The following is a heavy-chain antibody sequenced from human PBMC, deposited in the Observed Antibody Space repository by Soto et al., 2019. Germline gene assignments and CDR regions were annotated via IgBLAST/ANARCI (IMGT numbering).Heavy chain of an antibody. J-gene: IGHJ4*02. CDR1: GGTFSSYA. D-gene: IGHD6-13*01. V-gene: IGHV1-69*13. Sequence: ASVKVSCKASGGTFSSYAISWVRQAPGQGLEWMGGIIPIFGTANYAQKFQGRVTITADESTSTAYMELSSLRSEDTAVYYCASGYPSIAAAGTVHWGQGTLVTVSS. CDR3: ASGYPSIAAAGTVH. CDR2: IIPIFGTA.